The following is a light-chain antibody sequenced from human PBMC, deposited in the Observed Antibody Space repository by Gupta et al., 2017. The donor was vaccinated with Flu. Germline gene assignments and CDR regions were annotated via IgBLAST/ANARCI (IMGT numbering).Light chain of an antibody. Sequence: DIQKTQSPSSLSASVGDRVTITCQASQDISNYLNWYQQKPGKAPKLLIYDASNLETGVPSRFSGSGSGTEFTFTISSLQPEDIATYYCQQYDNPLFTFGPGTKVEIK. CDR1: QDISNY. CDR3: QQYDNPLFT. J-gene: IGKJ3*01. V-gene: IGKV1-33*01. CDR2: DAS.